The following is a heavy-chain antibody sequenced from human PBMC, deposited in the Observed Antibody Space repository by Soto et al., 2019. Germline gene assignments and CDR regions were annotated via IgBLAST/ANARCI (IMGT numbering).Heavy chain of an antibody. CDR3: ARTDYGDYVRGAFDI. CDR1: GFTFSSHN. V-gene: IGHV3-21*01. Sequence: EVQLVESGGGLVKPGGSLRLSCAASGFTFSSHNMNWVRQAPGKGLEWVSCISGNSSYIFYADSVKGRFTISRDNAKNSLYLQMNSLRVEDTAVYYCARTDYGDYVRGAFDIWGQGTMDTVSS. D-gene: IGHD4-17*01. J-gene: IGHJ3*02. CDR2: ISGNSSYI.